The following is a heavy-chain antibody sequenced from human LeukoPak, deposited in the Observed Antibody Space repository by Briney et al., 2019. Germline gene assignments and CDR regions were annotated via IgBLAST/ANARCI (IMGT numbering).Heavy chain of an antibody. V-gene: IGHV3-15*01. Sequence: GGSLRLSCTASGFTFGDYAMSWFRQAPGKGLEWVGRIKSKTDGGTTDYAAPVKGRFTISRDDSKNTLYLQMNSLKTEDTAVYYCTTEVAATVTTVGPDYWGQGTLVTVSS. J-gene: IGHJ4*02. CDR3: TTEVAATVTTVGPDY. D-gene: IGHD4-17*01. CDR2: IKSKTDGGTT. CDR1: GFTFGDYA.